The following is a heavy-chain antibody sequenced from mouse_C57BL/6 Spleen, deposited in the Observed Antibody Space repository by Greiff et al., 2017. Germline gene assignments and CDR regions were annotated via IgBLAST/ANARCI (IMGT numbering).Heavy chain of an antibody. CDR2: INPNNGGT. Sequence: VQLQQSGPELVKPGASVKISCKASGYTFTDYYMNWVKQSHGKSLEWIGDINPNNGGTSYNQKFKGKATLTVDKSSSTAYMELRSLTSEDSAVYYCARGLADYYAMDHWGQGTSVTVSS. CDR3: ARGLADYYAMDH. J-gene: IGHJ4*01. V-gene: IGHV1-26*01. CDR1: GYTFTDYY. D-gene: IGHD3-3*01.